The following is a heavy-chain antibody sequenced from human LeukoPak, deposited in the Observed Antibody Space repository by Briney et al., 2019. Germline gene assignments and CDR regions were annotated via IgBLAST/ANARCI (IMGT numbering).Heavy chain of an antibody. D-gene: IGHD3-10*01. J-gene: IGHJ4*02. V-gene: IGHV3-7*03. CDR2: IKQDGSEK. CDR1: GFTFSTHW. CDR3: ASDFGSGSFFAY. Sequence: GGSLRLSCAASGFTFSTHWMSWVRQIPGKGLEWVANIKQDGSEKHYVDSVRGRFTISRDNAESSLCLQMNSLRAEDTAVYYCASDFGSGSFFAYWGQGTLVTVSS.